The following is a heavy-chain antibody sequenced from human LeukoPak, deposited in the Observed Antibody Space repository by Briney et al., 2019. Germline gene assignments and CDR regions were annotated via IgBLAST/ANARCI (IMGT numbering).Heavy chain of an antibody. CDR3: ARHGEVPAPGDAFDI. J-gene: IGHJ3*02. CDR2: IYYSGST. Sequence: SQTLSLTCTVSGGSISSGVYYWSWIRQPPGKGLEWIGYIYYSGSTNYNPSLKSRVTISVDTSKNQFSLKLSSVTAADTAVYYCARHGEVPAPGDAFDIWGQGTMVTVSS. V-gene: IGHV4-61*08. D-gene: IGHD3-10*01. CDR1: GGSISSGVYY.